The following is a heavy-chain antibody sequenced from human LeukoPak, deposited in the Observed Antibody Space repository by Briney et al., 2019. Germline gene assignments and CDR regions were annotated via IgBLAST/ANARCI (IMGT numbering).Heavy chain of an antibody. CDR2: IYYSGST. CDR1: GGSISSYY. J-gene: IGHJ4*02. V-gene: IGHV4-59*01. CDR3: ARAGHYYDSSGYYYVD. Sequence: SETLSLTCTVSGGSISSYYWSWLRQPPGKGLEWIGYIYYSGSTNYNPSLTRRVTISVATSKNQYSLKLSSVPAGDTAVYYCARAGHYYDSSGYYYVDWGQGSLVTVSS. D-gene: IGHD3-22*01.